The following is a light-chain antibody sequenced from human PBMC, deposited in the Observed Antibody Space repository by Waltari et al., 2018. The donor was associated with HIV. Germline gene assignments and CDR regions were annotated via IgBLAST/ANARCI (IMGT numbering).Light chain of an antibody. CDR3: GRWDSSLSGHWV. Sequence: QSVLTQPPSVSAAPGQKVTISCSETSPKIGNLYVTLYQPLPGTAPKLLIYDNNKRPSGIPDRFSGSKSGTTATLGITGLQTGDEADYYCGRWDSSLSGHWVFGGGTKLTVL. V-gene: IGLV1-51*01. CDR1: SPKIGNLY. CDR2: DNN. J-gene: IGLJ3*02.